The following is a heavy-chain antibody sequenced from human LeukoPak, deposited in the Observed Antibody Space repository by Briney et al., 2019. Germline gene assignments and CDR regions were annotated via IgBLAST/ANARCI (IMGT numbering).Heavy chain of an antibody. CDR3: ARHGSYFDY. J-gene: IGHJ4*02. CDR1: GCSISSSSYY. CDR2: IYYSGST. V-gene: IGHV4-39*01. Sequence: SETLSLTCTVSGCSISSSSYYWGWLRPPPGKGLEWIGNIYYSGSTYYNPSLKSRVTIFVDTSKNQFSLKLSSVTAADTAVYYCARHGSYFDYWGQGTLVTVSS.